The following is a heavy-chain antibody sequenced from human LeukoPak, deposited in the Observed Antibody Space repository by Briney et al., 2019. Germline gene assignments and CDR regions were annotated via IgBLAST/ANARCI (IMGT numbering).Heavy chain of an antibody. CDR3: ARGNYDFWIGHRY. Sequence: GASVKVSCKASGGTFSSYTISWVRQAPGQGLEWMGRIIPILGIADYAQKFQGRVTITADKSTSTAYMELSSLRSEDTAVYYCARGNYDFWIGHRYWGQGTLVTVSS. D-gene: IGHD3-3*01. J-gene: IGHJ4*02. CDR2: IIPILGIA. V-gene: IGHV1-69*02. CDR1: GGTFSSYT.